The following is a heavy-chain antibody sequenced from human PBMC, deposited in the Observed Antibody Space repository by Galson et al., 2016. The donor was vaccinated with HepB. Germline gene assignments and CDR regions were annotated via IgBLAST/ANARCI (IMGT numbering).Heavy chain of an antibody. Sequence: SGYTFTSNGISWVRQAPGQGLEWMGWISAYSGNTNYAQKLQGRVTMTTDTSTSTAYMELRSLGSDDTAVYYCARDQQHALVDWGQGTLVTVSS. V-gene: IGHV1-18*01. CDR1: GYTFTSNG. D-gene: IGHD6-13*01. CDR2: ISAYSGNT. CDR3: ARDQQHALVD. J-gene: IGHJ4*02.